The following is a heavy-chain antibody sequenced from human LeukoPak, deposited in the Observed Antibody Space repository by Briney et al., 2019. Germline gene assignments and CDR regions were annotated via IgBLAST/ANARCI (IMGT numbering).Heavy chain of an antibody. CDR2: IYYSGST. CDR1: GGSISSGDYY. CDR3: ARGSMVRGVITNLDY. V-gene: IGHV4-30-4*01. D-gene: IGHD3-10*01. J-gene: IGHJ4*02. Sequence: SETLSLTCTVSGGSISSGDYYWSWIRQPPGKGLGWIGYIYYSGSTYYNPSLKSRVTISVDTSKNQFSLKLSSVTAADTAVYYCARGSMVRGVITNLDYWGQGTLVTVSS.